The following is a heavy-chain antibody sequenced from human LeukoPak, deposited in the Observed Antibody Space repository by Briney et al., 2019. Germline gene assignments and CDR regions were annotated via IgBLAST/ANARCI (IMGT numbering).Heavy chain of an antibody. CDR1: GFTSDSYW. J-gene: IGHJ4*02. CDR3: ARRYAGSYADY. CDR2: INLDGSET. V-gene: IGHV3-7*01. D-gene: IGHD1-26*01. Sequence: GGSLRLSCAASGFTSDSYWMTWVRQAPGKGLEWVANINLDGSETYYVDSVRGRFTISGDNAKNSLYLQMNTLRAEDTAIFYCARRYAGSYADYWGQGALVTVSS.